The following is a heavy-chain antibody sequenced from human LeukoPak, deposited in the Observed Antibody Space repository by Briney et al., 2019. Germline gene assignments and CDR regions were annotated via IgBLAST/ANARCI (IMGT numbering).Heavy chain of an antibody. J-gene: IGHJ4*02. Sequence: GGPLRLSCAASGFSFTSAWMVWVCQAPGKGLEWVGRIQSNLDGGTTDFAAPVKGRFTISRDDLARTVYLEMNNLKADDTGVYYCTTDFSHFDFSSGYYSYWGQGSLVTVSS. CDR1: GFSFTSAW. CDR3: TTDFSHFDFSSGYYSY. CDR2: IQSNLDGGTT. D-gene: IGHD3-3*01. V-gene: IGHV3-15*01.